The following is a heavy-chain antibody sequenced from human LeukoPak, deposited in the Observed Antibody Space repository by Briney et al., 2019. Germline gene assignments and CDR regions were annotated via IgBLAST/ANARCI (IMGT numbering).Heavy chain of an antibody. V-gene: IGHV4-39*07. CDR1: GGSISSSSYY. Sequence: SETLSLTCTVSGGSISSSSYYWSWIRQPPGKGLEWIGEINHSGSTNYNPSLKSRVTISVDTSKNQFSLKLSSVTAADTAVYYCARIFMITFGGVMSWFDPWGQGTLVTVSS. D-gene: IGHD3-16*01. CDR3: ARIFMITFGGVMSWFDP. J-gene: IGHJ5*02. CDR2: INHSGST.